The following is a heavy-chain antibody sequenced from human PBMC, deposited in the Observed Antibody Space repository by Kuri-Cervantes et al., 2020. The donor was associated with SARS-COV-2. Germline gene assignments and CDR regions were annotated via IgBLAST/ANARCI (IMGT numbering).Heavy chain of an antibody. D-gene: IGHD2-15*01. CDR1: GCTFTSYG. Sequence: ASVKVSCKASGCTFTSYGISWVRQAPGQGLEWMGWISAYNGNTNDAQKLQGRVTMTTDTSTSTAYMELRSLRSDDTAVYYCARVGVVVVVAAIPDWFDPWGQGTLVTVSS. CDR2: ISAYNGNT. J-gene: IGHJ5*02. V-gene: IGHV1-18*01. CDR3: ARVGVVVVVAAIPDWFDP.